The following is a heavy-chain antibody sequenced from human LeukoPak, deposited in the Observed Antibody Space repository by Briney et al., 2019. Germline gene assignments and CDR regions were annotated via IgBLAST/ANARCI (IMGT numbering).Heavy chain of an antibody. J-gene: IGHJ4*02. CDR1: GYTFTSYG. Sequence: GASVKVSCKASGYTFTSYGISWVRQAPGQGLEWMGWISAYNGNTNYAQKLQGRVTMTTDTSTSTAYMELRSLRSDDTAVYYCARSVGRYYCGSGSYCYFDYWGQGTLVTVSS. CDR2: ISAYNGNT. CDR3: ARSVGRYYCGSGSYCYFDY. D-gene: IGHD3-10*01. V-gene: IGHV1-18*01.